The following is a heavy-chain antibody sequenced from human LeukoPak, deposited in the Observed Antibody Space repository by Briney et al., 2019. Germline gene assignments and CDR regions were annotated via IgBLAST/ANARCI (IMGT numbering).Heavy chain of an antibody. D-gene: IGHD6-13*01. Sequence: SETLSLTCTVSGYSISSGYYWGWIRQPPGKGLEWIGSIYHSGSTYYNPSLKSRVTISVDKSKNQFSLKLSSVIAADTAVYYCATQIAAAGPSGDWFDPWGQGTLVTVSS. CDR3: ATQIAAAGPSGDWFDP. J-gene: IGHJ5*02. CDR2: IYHSGST. V-gene: IGHV4-38-2*02. CDR1: GYSISSGYY.